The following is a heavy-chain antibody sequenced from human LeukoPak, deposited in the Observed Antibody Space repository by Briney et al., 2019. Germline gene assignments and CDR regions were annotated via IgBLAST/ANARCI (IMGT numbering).Heavy chain of an antibody. CDR1: GYTFTGDY. CDR3: ATATIIMVRGVFED. J-gene: IGHJ4*02. Sequence: GASVKVSCKASGYTFTGDYMHWVRQAPGQGLEWMGWINPNSGGTNYAQKFQGRVTMTRDTSISTAYMELSRLRSDDTAVYYCATATIIMVRGVFEDWGQGTLVTVSS. D-gene: IGHD3-10*01. CDR2: INPNSGGT. V-gene: IGHV1-2*02.